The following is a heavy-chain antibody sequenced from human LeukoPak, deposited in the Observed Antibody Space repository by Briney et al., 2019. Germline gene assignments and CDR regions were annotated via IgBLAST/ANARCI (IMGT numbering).Heavy chain of an antibody. D-gene: IGHD3-3*01. CDR2: IKSKTDGGTI. J-gene: IGHJ5*02. CDR3: TTEDYDFWSGYYYFDP. Sequence: PGGSLTLSCAASGFTFSNAWMSWVRQAPGKGLDGVGRIKSKTDGGTIDYAEPVKGRLTISRDDSKNTLYLQMNRLKTEDTAVYYCTTEDYDFWSGYYYFDPWGQGTLVTVSS. V-gene: IGHV3-15*01. CDR1: GFTFSNAW.